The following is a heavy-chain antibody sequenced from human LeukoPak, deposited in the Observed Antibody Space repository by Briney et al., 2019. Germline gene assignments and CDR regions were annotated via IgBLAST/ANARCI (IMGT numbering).Heavy chain of an antibody. CDR1: GGTFSSYA. D-gene: IGHD3-22*01. Sequence: ASVKVSCKASGGTFSSYAISWVRQAPGQGLEWMGWISAYNGNTSYAQKLQGRVTMTTDTSTSTAHMELRSLRSDDTAVYYCARAADYYYHSYYYYMDVWGKGTTVTVSS. CDR2: ISAYNGNT. V-gene: IGHV1-18*01. CDR3: ARAADYYYHSYYYYMDV. J-gene: IGHJ6*03.